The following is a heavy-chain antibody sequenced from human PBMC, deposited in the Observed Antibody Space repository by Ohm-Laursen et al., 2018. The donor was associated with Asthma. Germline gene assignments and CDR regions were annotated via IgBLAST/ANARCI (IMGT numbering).Heavy chain of an antibody. CDR3: AKVGLTYYNAMDV. CDR1: KFTFSNYA. V-gene: IGHV3-23*01. Sequence: SLRLSCTASKFTFSNYAMNWVRQPPGKGLEWVSEISSTGGSTDYADSVKGRFTTSRDNSKSTMYLQMNSLRAEDTAVYYCAKVGLTYYNAMDVWGQGTTVTVFS. D-gene: IGHD4/OR15-4a*01. CDR2: ISSTGGST. J-gene: IGHJ6*02.